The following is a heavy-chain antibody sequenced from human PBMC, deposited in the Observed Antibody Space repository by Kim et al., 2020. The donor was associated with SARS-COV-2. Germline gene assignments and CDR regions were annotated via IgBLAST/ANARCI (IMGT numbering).Heavy chain of an antibody. CDR2: IYHSGST. J-gene: IGHJ4*01. V-gene: IGHV4-30-2*01. Sequence: SETLSLTCAVSGGSISSGGYSWSWIRQPPGKGLEWIGYIYHSGSTYYNPSLKSRVTISVDRSKNQFSLKLSSVTAADTAVYYCARARYDSSGYGGIDYWG. CDR1: GGSISSGGYS. D-gene: IGHD3-22*01. CDR3: ARARYDSSGYGGIDY.